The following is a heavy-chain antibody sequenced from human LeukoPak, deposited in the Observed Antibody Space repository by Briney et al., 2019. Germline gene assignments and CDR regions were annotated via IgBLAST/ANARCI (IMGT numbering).Heavy chain of an antibody. CDR2: ISYDGSNK. Sequence: GRSLRLSCAASGFTFSSYGMHWVRQAPGQGLEWVAVISYDGSNKYYADSVKGRFTISRDNSKNTLYLQMNSLRVEDTAMYYCARSWYFDLWGRGTLVTVSS. V-gene: IGHV3-30*03. CDR1: GFTFSSYG. CDR3: ARSWYFDL. J-gene: IGHJ2*01.